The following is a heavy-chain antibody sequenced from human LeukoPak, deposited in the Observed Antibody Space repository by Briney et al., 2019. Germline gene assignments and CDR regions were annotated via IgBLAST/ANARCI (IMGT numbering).Heavy chain of an antibody. V-gene: IGHV4-59*01. CDR2: IYYSGST. CDR3: AGGLVVVAATGYYYGMDV. J-gene: IGHJ6*02. D-gene: IGHD2-15*01. CDR1: GGSISSYY. Sequence: PLETLSLTCTVSGGSISSYYWSWIRQPPGKGLEWIGYIYYSGSTNYNPSLKSRVTISVDTSKNQFSLKLSSVTAADTAVYYCAGGLVVVAATGYYYGMDVWGQGTTVTVSS.